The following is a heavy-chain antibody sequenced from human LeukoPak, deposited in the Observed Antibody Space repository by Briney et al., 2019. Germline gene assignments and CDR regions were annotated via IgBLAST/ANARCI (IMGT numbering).Heavy chain of an antibody. D-gene: IGHD6-13*01. CDR3: VKDRIWSSSWYMDY. J-gene: IGHJ4*02. CDR2: ISSNGGST. V-gene: IGHV3-64D*09. CDR1: GFTFSSYA. Sequence: GGSLRLSCSASGFTFSSYAMHWVRQALGTGLEYVSAISSNGGSTYYADSVKGRFTISRDNSKNTLYLQMSSLRAEDTAVYYCVKDRIWSSSWYMDYWGQGTLVTVSS.